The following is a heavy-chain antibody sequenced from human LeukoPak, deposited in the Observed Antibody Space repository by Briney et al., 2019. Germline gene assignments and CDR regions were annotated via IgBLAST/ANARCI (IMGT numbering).Heavy chain of an antibody. D-gene: IGHD5-18*01. Sequence: SETLSLTCAVYVGSFSGYYWSWIRQPPGKGLEWIGEINHSGSTNYNPSLKSRVTISVDTSKNQFSLKLSSVTAADTAVYYCARGRGYSYGLFWYFDYWGQGTLVTVSS. CDR1: VGSFSGYY. CDR3: ARGRGYSYGLFWYFDY. J-gene: IGHJ4*02. V-gene: IGHV4-34*01. CDR2: INHSGST.